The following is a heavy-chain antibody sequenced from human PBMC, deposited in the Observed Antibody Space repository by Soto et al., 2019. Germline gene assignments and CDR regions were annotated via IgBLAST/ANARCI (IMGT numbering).Heavy chain of an antibody. CDR1: GFSLRTNGER. D-gene: IGHD1-1*01. Sequence: SGPTLVNPTQTLTLTCPFSGFSLRTNGERVGWIRQPPGKALEWLALVYWDDDKRYSPSLNSRFTITKDTSKNQVVLTMTNMDPVDTATYYCVHRRVQIFDFWGQGALVTVSS. J-gene: IGHJ4*02. CDR2: VYWDDDK. CDR3: VHRRVQIFDF. V-gene: IGHV2-5*02.